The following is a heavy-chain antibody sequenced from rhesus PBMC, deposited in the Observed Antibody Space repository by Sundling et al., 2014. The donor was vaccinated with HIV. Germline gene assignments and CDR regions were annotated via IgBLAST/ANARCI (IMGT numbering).Heavy chain of an antibody. J-gene: IGHJ4*01. CDR2: TSSGGGST. V-gene: IGHV3S42*01. D-gene: IGHD2-21*01. CDR3: AKGVVGTTYFDY. CDR1: GFTFSSYG. Sequence: EVQLVESGGGLVQPGGSPRLSCVASGFTFSSYGMYWVRQAPGKGLEWISGTSSGGGSTNYADSVKGRFTISRDNSKNTVSLQMNSLRAEDTAVYYCAKGVVGTTYFDYWGQGVLVTVSS.